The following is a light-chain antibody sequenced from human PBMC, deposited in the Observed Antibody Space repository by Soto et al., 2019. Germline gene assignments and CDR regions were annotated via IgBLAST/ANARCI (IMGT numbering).Light chain of an antibody. CDR2: GAS. CDR3: QQYNNWPLCT. CDR1: QSVSSN. J-gene: IGKJ2*02. V-gene: IGKV3-15*01. Sequence: EIVMTQSPATLSVSPGERATLSCRASQSVSSNLAWYQQKPGQAPRLLIYGASTRATAIPARFSGSGSGTEFTLTISSLQSEDFAVYYCQQYNNWPLCTFGQGTKLEIK.